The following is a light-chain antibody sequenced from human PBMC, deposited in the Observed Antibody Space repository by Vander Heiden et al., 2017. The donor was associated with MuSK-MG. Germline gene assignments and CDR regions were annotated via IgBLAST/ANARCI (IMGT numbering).Light chain of an antibody. J-gene: IGKJ1*01. Sequence: SLSTLSASVGDRVTITCRASQSISSWLAWYQQKPGKAPKLLIYKASSLESGVPSRFSGSGSGTEFTLAISSLQPDDFATYYCQQDNSYPWTFGQGTKVXIK. CDR3: QQDNSYPWT. V-gene: IGKV1-5*03. CDR2: KAS. CDR1: QSISSW.